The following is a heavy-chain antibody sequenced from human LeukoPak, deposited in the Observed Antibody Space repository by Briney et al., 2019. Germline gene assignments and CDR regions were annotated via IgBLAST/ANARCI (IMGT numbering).Heavy chain of an antibody. V-gene: IGHV1-18*01. CDR2: ISAYNGNT. D-gene: IGHD1-26*01. J-gene: IGHJ5*02. CDR3: ARDEASGSYNWFDP. CDR1: GYTFTSYA. Sequence: EASVKVSCKASGYTFTSYAISWVLQAPGQGLEWMGWISAYNGNTNYAQKLQGRVTMTTDTSTSTAYMELRSLRSDDTAVYYCARDEASGSYNWFDPWGQGTLVTVSS.